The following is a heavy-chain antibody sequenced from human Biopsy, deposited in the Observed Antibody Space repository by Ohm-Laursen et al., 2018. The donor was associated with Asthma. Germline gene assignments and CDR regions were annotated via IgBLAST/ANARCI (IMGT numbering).Heavy chain of an antibody. J-gene: IGHJ4*02. CDR3: ARKAGSCISRTCYSLDF. CDR2: INSVFGTT. V-gene: IGHV1-69*13. Sequence: SVKVSCKSLGGTFNTYVIGWVRQAPGQGLEWMGGINSVFGTTTYPQKFQDRVTITADDSTITVYMELGSLRSEDTAVYYCARKAGSCISRTCYSLDFWGQGTLVTVSS. CDR1: GGTFNTYV. D-gene: IGHD2-2*01.